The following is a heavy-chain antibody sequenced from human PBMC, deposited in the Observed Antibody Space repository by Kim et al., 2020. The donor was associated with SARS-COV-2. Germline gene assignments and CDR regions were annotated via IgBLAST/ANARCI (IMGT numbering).Heavy chain of an antibody. CDR2: T. CDR3: ASAQYESTIDY. D-gene: IGHD2-2*01. V-gene: IGHV4-39*07. J-gene: IGHJ4*02. Sequence: TYNDPALKSRITKSVDTSKNQFSMKLSSVTAAVTAVYYCASAQYESTIDYWGQGTLVTVSS.